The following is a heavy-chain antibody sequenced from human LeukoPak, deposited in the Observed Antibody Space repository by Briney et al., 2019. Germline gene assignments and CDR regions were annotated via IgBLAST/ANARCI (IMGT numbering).Heavy chain of an antibody. D-gene: IGHD3-22*01. CDR3: ARDLTGWGESSGYSDY. CDR2: ISSRSSYI. V-gene: IGHV3-21*01. Sequence: GGSLRLSCAASGFTFSTYSMNWVRQAPGKGLEWVSSISSRSSYIYYADSGEGRFTISRDNSKNTLFLQVNSLRAEDTAVYYCARDLTGWGESSGYSDYWGQGTLVTVSS. CDR1: GFTFSTYS. J-gene: IGHJ4*02.